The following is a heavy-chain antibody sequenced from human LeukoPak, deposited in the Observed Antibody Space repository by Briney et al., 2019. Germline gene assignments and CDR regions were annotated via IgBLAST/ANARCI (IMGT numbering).Heavy chain of an antibody. V-gene: IGHV1-69*05. CDR3: ARDREMATIGHGAFDI. CDR2: IIPIFGTA. CDR1: GGTFSSYA. D-gene: IGHD5-24*01. J-gene: IGHJ3*02. Sequence: SVKVSCKASGGTFSSYAISWVRQAPGQGLEWMGRIIPIFGTANYAQKFQGRVTITTDESTSTAYMELSSLRSEDTAVYCCARDREMATIGHGAFDIWGQGTMVTVSS.